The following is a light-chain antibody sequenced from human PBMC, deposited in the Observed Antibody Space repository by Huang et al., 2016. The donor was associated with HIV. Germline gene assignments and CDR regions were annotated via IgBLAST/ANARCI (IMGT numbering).Light chain of an antibody. J-gene: IGKJ4*01. V-gene: IGKV3-15*01. Sequence: IVMTQSPATLSVSPGERATLSCRASQSIINNLAWYQQKPGQAPRLRIYGASTRARGIPARVSGSGSGTEFTLTISRLQSEDFAVYYCQQYNNWPPSTFGGGTKVEIK. CDR2: GAS. CDR1: QSIINN. CDR3: QQYNNWPPST.